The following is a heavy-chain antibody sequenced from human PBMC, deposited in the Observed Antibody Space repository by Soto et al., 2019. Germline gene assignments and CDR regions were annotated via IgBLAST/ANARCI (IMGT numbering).Heavy chain of an antibody. CDR1: GGSFSGYY. CDR3: ARSPTNGVPFDY. J-gene: IGHJ4*02. CDR2: INHSGST. V-gene: IGHV4-34*01. D-gene: IGHD2-8*01. Sequence: PSETLSLTCAVYGGSFSGYYWSWIRQPPGKGLEWIGEINHSGSTNYNPSLKSRVTISVDTSKNQFSLKLSSVTAADTAVYYCARSPTNGVPFDYWGQGTLVTVSS.